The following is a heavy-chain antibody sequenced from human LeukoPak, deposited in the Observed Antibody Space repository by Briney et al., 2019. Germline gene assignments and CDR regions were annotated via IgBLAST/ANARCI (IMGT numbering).Heavy chain of an antibody. J-gene: IGHJ4*02. V-gene: IGHV1-8*01. CDR3: ATQGDTTMVNGYFDY. Sequence: GASVKVSCKASGYTFTSYDINWVRQATGQGLEWMGWMNFKSGNTGYAQKFQGRVTMTRNTSISTAYMELTSLRSEDTVVYYCATQGDTTMVNGYFDYWGQGTPVTVSS. CDR1: GYTFTSYD. D-gene: IGHD5-18*01. CDR2: MNFKSGNT.